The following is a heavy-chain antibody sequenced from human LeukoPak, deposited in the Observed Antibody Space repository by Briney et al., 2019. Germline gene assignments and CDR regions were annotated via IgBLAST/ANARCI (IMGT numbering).Heavy chain of an antibody. CDR2: MNPNSGNT. V-gene: IGHV1-8*02. J-gene: IGHJ5*01. D-gene: IGHD2-8*02. Sequence: ASVKVSCKASGYTFTSYDINWVRQATGQGLEWMGWMNPNSGNTGYAQKFQGRVTMTTDTSTSTAYMELRSLRSDDTAVYYCARNIDDTGNWFGPWGQDALVTVSS. CDR1: GYTFTSYD. CDR3: ARNIDDTGNWFGP.